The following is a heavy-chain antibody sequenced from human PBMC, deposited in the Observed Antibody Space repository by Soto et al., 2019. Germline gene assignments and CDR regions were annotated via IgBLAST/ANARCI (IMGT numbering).Heavy chain of an antibody. J-gene: IGHJ6*02. V-gene: IGHV3-30*03. Sequence: GGSLRLSCAASGFTFANYGMHWVRQAPDKGLEWMAFISYHGSRKSYADSVKGRFTISRDNSKNTLYLQMNSLRAEDTAVYYCARELYCSSTSCYGMDVWGQGT. CDR2: ISYHGSRK. CDR1: GFTFANYG. CDR3: ARELYCSSTSCYGMDV. D-gene: IGHD2-2*01.